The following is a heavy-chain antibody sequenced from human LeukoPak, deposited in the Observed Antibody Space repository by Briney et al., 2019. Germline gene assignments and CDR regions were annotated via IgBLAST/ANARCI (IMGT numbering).Heavy chain of an antibody. V-gene: IGHV3-23*01. CDR3: AKDVGYSSGWYGSSYFDL. CDR2: ISGSGGST. CDR1: GFTFSSYA. J-gene: IGHJ2*01. Sequence: PGGSLRLSCAASGFTFSSYAMSWVRQAPGKGLEWVSAISGSGGSTYYADSVKGRFTISRDNSKNTLYLQMNSLRAEDTAVYYCAKDVGYSSGWYGSSYFDLWGRGTLVTVSS. D-gene: IGHD6-19*01.